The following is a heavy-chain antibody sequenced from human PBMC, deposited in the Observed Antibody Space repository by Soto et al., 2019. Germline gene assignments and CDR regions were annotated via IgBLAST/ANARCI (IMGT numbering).Heavy chain of an antibody. Sequence: QVQLVQSGAEVRKPGASVKISCKASGYIFTSYAIHWLRQAPGQRLEWMGWINGGAGDTRYSVNFQGRVTFTRDTAATTAFMDLSSLRSADTAIYYYARSPSSMAAETQLDPWGQGTLVTVSS. J-gene: IGHJ5*02. CDR1: GYIFTSYA. D-gene: IGHD6-6*01. V-gene: IGHV1-3*01. CDR2: INGGAGDT. CDR3: ARSPSSMAAETQLDP.